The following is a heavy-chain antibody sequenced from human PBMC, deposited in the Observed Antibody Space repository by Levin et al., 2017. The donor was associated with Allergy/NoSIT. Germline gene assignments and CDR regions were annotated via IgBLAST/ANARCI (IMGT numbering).Heavy chain of an antibody. CDR2: ISENSDIK. CDR1: GFIFSNYI. CDR3: VRGHWLDPN. J-gene: IGHJ4*02. V-gene: IGHV3-48*01. Sequence: GGSLRLSCAASGFIFSNYIMIWVRQTPGMGLEWLSSISENSDIKHYADSVEGRFTISRDNARNSLYLQMNSLRVEDTAIYYCVRGHWLDPNWGPGVLVTVSS. D-gene: IGHD5-12*01.